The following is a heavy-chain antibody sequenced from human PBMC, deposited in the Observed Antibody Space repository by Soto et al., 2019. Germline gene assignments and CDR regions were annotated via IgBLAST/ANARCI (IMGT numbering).Heavy chain of an antibody. J-gene: IGHJ4*02. CDR3: ARGGRGKKAGYNGLVSLGY. V-gene: IGHV1-69*06. D-gene: IGHD2-2*02. CDR1: GSRFSNYV. CDR2: IIPIFNST. Sequence: QVQLVQSGAEVKTPGSSLKVSCKVSGSRFSNYVISWVRQAPGHGLEWLGRIIPIFNSTKYAQSFQGRVTITADKPKSTGSLELSSLRPDDTAVYYCARGGRGKKAGYNGLVSLGYWGQGTMVTVSS.